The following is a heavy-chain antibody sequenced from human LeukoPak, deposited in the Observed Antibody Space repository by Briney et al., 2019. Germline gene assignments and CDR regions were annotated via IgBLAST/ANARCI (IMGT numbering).Heavy chain of an antibody. D-gene: IGHD1-7*01. CDR1: GFTFSSFT. CDR2: YNGGNDGT. CDR3: AKANGITGTTYWYFDL. Sequence: QPGGSLRLSCAASGFTFSSFTMSWVRQAPEKGLEWLSVYNGGNDGTYYADSVKGRFTISRDNSKNTLYLQSNSLRTENTAVYYCAKANGITGTTYWYFDLWGRGTLVTVSS. V-gene: IGHV3-23*01. J-gene: IGHJ2*01.